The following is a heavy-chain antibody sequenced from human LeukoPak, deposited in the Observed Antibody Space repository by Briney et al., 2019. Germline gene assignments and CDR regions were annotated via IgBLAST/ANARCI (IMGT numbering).Heavy chain of an antibody. Sequence: SETLSLTCSVSGGSITNNYWTGIRQPPGKGLEWIGYIYYNGSTNYNPSLKSRVTISVDTSKIQFSLKLSSVTAADTAVYYCARVSLVRGAPDYYFDYWGQGTLVTVSS. D-gene: IGHD3-10*01. CDR3: ARVSLVRGAPDYYFDY. CDR2: IYYNGST. J-gene: IGHJ4*02. CDR1: GGSITNNY. V-gene: IGHV4-59*08.